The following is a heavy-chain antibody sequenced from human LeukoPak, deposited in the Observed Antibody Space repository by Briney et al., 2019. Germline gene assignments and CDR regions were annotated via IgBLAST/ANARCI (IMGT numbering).Heavy chain of an antibody. CDR3: ARGGGYNENDY. CDR1: GFTFSSYA. Sequence: GGSLRLSCAASGFTFSSYAMSWVRQAPGKGLEWVAVIWYDGSNKYYADSVKGRFTISRDNSKNTLYLQMNSLRAEDTAVYYCARGGGYNENDYWGQGTLVTVSS. J-gene: IGHJ4*02. CDR2: IWYDGSNK. V-gene: IGHV3-33*08. D-gene: IGHD5-24*01.